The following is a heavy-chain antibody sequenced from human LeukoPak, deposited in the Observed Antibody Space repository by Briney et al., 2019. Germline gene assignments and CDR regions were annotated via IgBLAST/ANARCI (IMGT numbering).Heavy chain of an antibody. CDR2: IYSSGST. D-gene: IGHD3-3*01. CDR1: GGSISSGSYY. J-gene: IGHJ2*01. CDR3: ARTRSYDLWSGSGYFDL. V-gene: IGHV4-61*02. Sequence: SETLSLTXTVSGGSISSGSYYWSWIRQPAGKRLQWIGRIYSSGSTNYNPSLKSRVTISVDTSKNQFSLKLSSVTAADTAVYYCARTRSYDLWSGSGYFDLWGRGTLVTVSS.